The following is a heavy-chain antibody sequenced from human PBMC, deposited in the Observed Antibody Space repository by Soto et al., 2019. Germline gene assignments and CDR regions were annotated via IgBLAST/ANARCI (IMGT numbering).Heavy chain of an antibody. J-gene: IGHJ6*02. Sequence: QVQLVESGGGVVQPGRSLRLSCAASGFTFSSYGMHWVRQAPGKGLEWVAVIWYDGSNKYYAGSVKGRFTISRDNSKNTLYLQMNNLSAEDTAVYYCARVWAYGMDVWGQGTTVTVSS. CDR3: ARVWAYGMDV. CDR1: GFTFSSYG. V-gene: IGHV3-33*01. D-gene: IGHD3-16*01. CDR2: IWYDGSNK.